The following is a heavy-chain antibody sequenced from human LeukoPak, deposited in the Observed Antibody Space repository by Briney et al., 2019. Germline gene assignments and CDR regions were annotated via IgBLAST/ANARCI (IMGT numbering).Heavy chain of an antibody. CDR2: ISGSGGST. V-gene: IGHV3-23*01. CDR3: AKEYLGPIVVVTANAFDI. Sequence: PGGSLRLSCAASGFTFSSYAMSWVRQAPGKGLEWVSAISGSGGSTYYADSVKGRFTISRDNSKNTLYLQMNSLRAEDTAVYYCAKEYLGPIVVVTANAFDIWGQGTMATVSS. CDR1: GFTFSSYA. D-gene: IGHD2-21*02. J-gene: IGHJ3*02.